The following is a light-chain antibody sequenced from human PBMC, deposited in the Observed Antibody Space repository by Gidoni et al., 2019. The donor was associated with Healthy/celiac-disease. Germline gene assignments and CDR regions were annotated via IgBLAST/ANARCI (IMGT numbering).Light chain of an antibody. CDR1: QGISSY. CDR3: QQYYSYPLT. CDR2: AAS. Sequence: AIRMTPSPSSFSASTGDRVTITCRASQGISSYLAWYQQKPGKAPKLLIYAASTLQSGVPSRFSGSGSGTDFTLTISCLQSEDFATYYCQQYYSYPLTFGQXTKVEIK. J-gene: IGKJ1*01. V-gene: IGKV1-8*01.